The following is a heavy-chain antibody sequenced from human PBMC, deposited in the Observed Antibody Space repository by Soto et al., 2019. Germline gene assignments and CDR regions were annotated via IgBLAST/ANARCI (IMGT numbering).Heavy chain of an antibody. CDR3: ARGRLDIVATIGGYYFDY. Sequence: SETLSLTCAVYGGSFSGYYWSWIRQPPGKGLEWIGEINHSGSTNYNPSLKSRVTISVDTSKNQFSLKLSSVTAADTAVYYFARGRLDIVATIGGYYFDYWGQGTLVTVSS. CDR2: INHSGST. J-gene: IGHJ4*02. V-gene: IGHV4-34*01. D-gene: IGHD5-12*01. CDR1: GGSFSGYY.